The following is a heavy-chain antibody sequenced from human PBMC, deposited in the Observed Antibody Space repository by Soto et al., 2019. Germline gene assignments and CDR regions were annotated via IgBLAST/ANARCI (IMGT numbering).Heavy chain of an antibody. J-gene: IGHJ4*02. V-gene: IGHV3-33*01. Sequence: SGFTFSSYGMHWVRQAPGKGLEWVAVIWYDGSNKYYADSVKGRFTISRDTSKNQFSLKLSSVTAADTAVYYCARQGGYDWGFDYWGQGTLVTVSS. CDR2: IWYDGSNK. CDR1: GFTFSSYG. CDR3: ARQGGYDWGFDY. D-gene: IGHD5-12*01.